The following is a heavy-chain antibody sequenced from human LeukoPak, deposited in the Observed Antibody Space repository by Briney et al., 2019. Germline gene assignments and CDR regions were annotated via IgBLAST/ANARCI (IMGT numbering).Heavy chain of an antibody. J-gene: IGHJ4*02. CDR1: GYTFTGYY. V-gene: IGHV1-2*02. CDR2: INPNSGGT. D-gene: IGHD4-17*01. Sequence: ASVKVSCKASGYTFTGYYMHWVRQAPGQGLEWMGWINPNSGGTNYAQKFQGRVTMTRDTSISTAYMELSRLRSDDTAVYHCARDRDDYATILDYWGQGTLVTVSS. CDR3: ARDRDDYATILDY.